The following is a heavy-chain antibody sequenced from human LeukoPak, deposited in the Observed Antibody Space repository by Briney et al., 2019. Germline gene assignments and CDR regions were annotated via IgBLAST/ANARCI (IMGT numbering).Heavy chain of an antibody. CDR2: ISYDGSNK. Sequence: PGRSLRLSCAASGFTFSSYGMHWVRQAPGKGLEWVAVISYDGSNKYYADSVKGRFTISRDNSKNTLYLQMNSLRAEDTAVYYCAKDGGYRSGWLTDYWGQGTLVTVSS. J-gene: IGHJ4*02. V-gene: IGHV3-30*18. CDR3: AKDGGYRSGWLTDY. D-gene: IGHD6-19*01. CDR1: GFTFSSYG.